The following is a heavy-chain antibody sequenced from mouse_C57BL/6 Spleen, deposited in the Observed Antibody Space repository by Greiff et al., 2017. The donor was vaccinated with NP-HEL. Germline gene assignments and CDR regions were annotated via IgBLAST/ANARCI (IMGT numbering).Heavy chain of an antibody. CDR3: ARLYYGSSYEGYFDV. V-gene: IGHV1-18*01. CDR2: INPNNGGT. CDR1: GYTFTDYN. D-gene: IGHD1-1*01. J-gene: IGHJ1*03. Sequence: EVQLQQSGPELVKPGASVKIPCKASGYTFTDYNMDWVKQSHGKSLEWIGDINPNNGGTIYNQKFKGKATLTVDKSSSTAYMELRSLTSEDTAVYYCARLYYGSSYEGYFDVWGTGTTVTVSS.